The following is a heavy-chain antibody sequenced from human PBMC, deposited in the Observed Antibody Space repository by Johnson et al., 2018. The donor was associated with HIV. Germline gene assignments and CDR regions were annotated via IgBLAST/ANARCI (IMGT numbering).Heavy chain of an antibody. CDR3: ARERGDSSRTAFDI. CDR2: IYSGGNT. CDR1: GFIVSTNY. V-gene: IGHV3-66*01. J-gene: IGHJ3*02. D-gene: IGHD6-19*01. Sequence: VQLVESGGDLVQPGGSLRLSCAASGFIVSTNYMNWVRQAPGKGLEWVSGIYSGGNTYYADSVKGRFTISRDNSKNTLYLQMNSLRAEDTAVYYCARERGDSSRTAFDIWGQGTMVTVSS.